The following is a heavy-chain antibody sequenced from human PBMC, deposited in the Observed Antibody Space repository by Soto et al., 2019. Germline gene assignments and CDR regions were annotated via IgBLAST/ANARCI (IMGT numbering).Heavy chain of an antibody. D-gene: IGHD3-3*01. CDR1: GYTFTNYY. J-gene: IGHJ4*02. CDR2: INPSDGNT. V-gene: IGHV1-46*01. CDR3: ARANDFWSAYYSRNFDF. Sequence: ASVKVSCKASGYTFTNYYMHWVRQAPGQGLEWMGIINPSDGNTNYAQNFQGGVTVTRDRSTSTVYLELRSLRSEDTAVYYCARANDFWSAYYSRNFDFWGQGTLVTVSS.